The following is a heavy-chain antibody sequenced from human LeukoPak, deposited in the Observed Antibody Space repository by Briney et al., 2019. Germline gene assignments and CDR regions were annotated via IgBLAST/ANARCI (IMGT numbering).Heavy chain of an antibody. Sequence: SETLSLTCTVSGGSISSYFWSWIRQPPGKGLEWIGYIYYSGSTNYNPSLKSRVTISVDKSKNQFSLSLRSVTAADAAVYYCASSNSGFNYAFDNWGQGTLVTVSS. CDR3: ASSNSGFNYAFDN. V-gene: IGHV4-59*12. CDR2: IYYSGST. D-gene: IGHD5-18*01. J-gene: IGHJ4*02. CDR1: GGSISSYF.